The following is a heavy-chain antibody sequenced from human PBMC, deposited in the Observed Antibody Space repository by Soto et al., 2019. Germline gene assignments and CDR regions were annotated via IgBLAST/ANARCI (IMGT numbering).Heavy chain of an antibody. Sequence: QVQLQESGPGLMKPSGTLSLTCTVSGDSISDSNWWTWVRQPPGKGLEWIGEVYHSGRANYNPSLRSRVTMSADTLKNHFNLRLSSVTAADTAVYYCAKTIGSGSYMPFWGQGTLVAVSP. CDR2: VYHSGRA. CDR1: GDSISDSNW. J-gene: IGHJ4*02. D-gene: IGHD3-10*01. V-gene: IGHV4-4*02. CDR3: AKTIGSGSYMPF.